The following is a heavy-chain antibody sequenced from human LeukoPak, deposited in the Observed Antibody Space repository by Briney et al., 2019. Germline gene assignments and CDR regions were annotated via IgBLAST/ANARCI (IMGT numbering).Heavy chain of an antibody. CDR1: GFTLRSYS. CDR2: ISSSSSTI. V-gene: IGHV3-48*01. J-gene: IGHJ4*02. D-gene: IGHD4-11*01. CDR3: ARDRGYSNEFDY. Sequence: LPGGSLRLSCAASGFTLRSYSMNWVRQAPGKGLEWVSYISSSSSTIYYADSVKGRFTISRDNAKNSLYLQMNSLRAENTAVYYCARDRGYSNEFDYWGQGTLVTVSS.